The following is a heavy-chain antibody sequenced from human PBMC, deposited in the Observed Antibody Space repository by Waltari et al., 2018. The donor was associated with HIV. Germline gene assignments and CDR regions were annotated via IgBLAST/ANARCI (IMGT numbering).Heavy chain of an antibody. Sequence: EVQLVESGGGLVQPGGSLRLSCAASGLTFSRYAMNWVRQAPVKGRVWVSAIRGSGGITYYADSGKGRFTISRDNSKNPLYLQMNSLRAEDTAVYYCAKELGYKQVEHYMDVWGKGTTVTVSS. CDR2: IRGSGGIT. CDR3: AKELGYKQVEHYMDV. V-gene: IGHV3-23*04. CDR1: GLTFSRYA. J-gene: IGHJ6*03. D-gene: IGHD6-25*01.